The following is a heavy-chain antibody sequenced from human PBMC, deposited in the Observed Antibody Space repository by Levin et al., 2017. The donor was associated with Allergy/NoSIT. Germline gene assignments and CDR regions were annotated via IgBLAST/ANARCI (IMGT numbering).Heavy chain of an antibody. CDR2: ITPKNGDT. CDR1: GYIFTNHY. CDR3: AREGVGDYGMNV. V-gene: IGHV1-2*06. Sequence: GGSLRLSCKASGYIFTNHYIHWVRQAPGQGLEWMGRITPKNGDTKYAEKFQGRVTMTRDTSITTAYMELSSLRSDDTAVYYCAREGVGDYGMNVWGQGTTVTVSS. D-gene: IGHD3-10*01. J-gene: IGHJ6*02.